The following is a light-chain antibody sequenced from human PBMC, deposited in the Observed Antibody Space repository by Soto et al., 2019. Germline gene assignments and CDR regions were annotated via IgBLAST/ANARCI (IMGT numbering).Light chain of an antibody. CDR2: DVS. Sequence: QSPLTQPASVSGSPGQSITISCTGTSSDVGGYNYVSWYQQHPGKAPKLMIYDVSNRPSGVSNRFSGSKSGNTASLTISGLQAEDEADYYCSSYTSSSTLGVFGGGTKLTV. CDR1: SSDVGGYNY. CDR3: SSYTSSSTLGV. V-gene: IGLV2-14*01. J-gene: IGLJ2*01.